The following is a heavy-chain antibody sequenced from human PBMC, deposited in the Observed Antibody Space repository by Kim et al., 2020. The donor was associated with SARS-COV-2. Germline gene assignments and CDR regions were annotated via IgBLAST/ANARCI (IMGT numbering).Heavy chain of an antibody. Sequence: NSIQKFQGRVTMTRDTSISTAYMELTRLRSDDTAVYYCARGTFGSSYDYWGQGTLVTVSS. V-gene: IGHV1-2*02. J-gene: IGHJ4*02. D-gene: IGHD3-16*01. CDR3: ARGTFGSSYDY.